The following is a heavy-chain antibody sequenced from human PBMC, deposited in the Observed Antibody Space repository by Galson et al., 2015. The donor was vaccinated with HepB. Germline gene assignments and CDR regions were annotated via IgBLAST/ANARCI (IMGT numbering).Heavy chain of an antibody. D-gene: IGHD3-3*01. Sequence: SVKVSCKASGGTFSSYAISWVRQAPGQGLEWMGGIIPIFGTANYAQKFPGRVTITADESTSTAYMELSSLRSEDTAVYYCARGAELGPRIVLRFLEWLFFDYCGQGTLVTVSS. CDR1: GGTFSSYA. J-gene: IGHJ4*02. CDR3: ARGAELGPRIVLRFLEWLFFDY. CDR2: IIPIFGTA. V-gene: IGHV1-69*13.